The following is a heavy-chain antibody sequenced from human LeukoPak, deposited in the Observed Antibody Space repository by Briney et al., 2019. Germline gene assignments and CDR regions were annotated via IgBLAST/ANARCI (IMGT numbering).Heavy chain of an antibody. Sequence: ASVKVSCKVSGYTLTELSMHWVRQAPGKGLEWMGGFDPEDGETIYAQKFQGRVTMTEDTSTDTAYMELSSLRSEDTAVYYCARSSIPLPTPEGAFDIWGQGTMVTVSS. V-gene: IGHV1-24*01. CDR1: GYTLTELS. CDR3: ARSSIPLPTPEGAFDI. J-gene: IGHJ3*02. D-gene: IGHD2-15*01. CDR2: FDPEDGET.